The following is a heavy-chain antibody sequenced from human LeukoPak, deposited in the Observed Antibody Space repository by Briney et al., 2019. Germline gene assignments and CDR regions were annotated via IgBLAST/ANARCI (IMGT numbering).Heavy chain of an antibody. J-gene: IGHJ3*02. CDR2: IIPIFGTA. Sequence: GASVKVSCKASGGTFSSYAISWVRQAPGQGLEWMGGIIPIFGTANYAQKFQGRVTITADESTSTAYMELSSLRSEDTAVYYCARSLILGIQLWSGDAAFDIWGQGTMVTVSS. D-gene: IGHD5-18*01. V-gene: IGHV1-69*13. CDR3: ARSLILGIQLWSGDAAFDI. CDR1: GGTFSSYA.